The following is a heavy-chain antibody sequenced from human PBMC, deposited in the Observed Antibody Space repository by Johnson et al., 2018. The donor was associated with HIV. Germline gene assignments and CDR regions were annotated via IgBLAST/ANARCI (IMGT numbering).Heavy chain of an antibody. CDR3: ARSPASRVGDSFAFDM. D-gene: IGHD2-21*02. J-gene: IGHJ3*02. Sequence: QVQLVESGGGVVQPGRSLRLSCAASGFMFSSYAMHWVRQAPGTGLEWAAIISYDGRNKNYEASVKGRFPISRENSKNTLYLQMNSLRPEDTAVYYCARSPASRVGDSFAFDMWGQGTMVTVSS. V-gene: IGHV3-30*14. CDR2: ISYDGRNK. CDR1: GFMFSSYA.